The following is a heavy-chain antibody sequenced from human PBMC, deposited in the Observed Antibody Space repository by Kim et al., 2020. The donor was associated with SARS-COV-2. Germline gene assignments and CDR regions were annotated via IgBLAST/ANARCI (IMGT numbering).Heavy chain of an antibody. CDR1: GGSFSGYY. J-gene: IGHJ4*02. V-gene: IGHV4-34*01. Sequence: SETLSLTCAVYGGSFSGYYWSWIRQPPGKGLEWIGEINHSGSTNYNPSLKSRVTISVDTSKNQFSLKLSSVTAADTAVYYCARAVGGTIPYWGQGTLVTV. D-gene: IGHD1-7*01. CDR2: INHSGST. CDR3: ARAVGGTIPY.